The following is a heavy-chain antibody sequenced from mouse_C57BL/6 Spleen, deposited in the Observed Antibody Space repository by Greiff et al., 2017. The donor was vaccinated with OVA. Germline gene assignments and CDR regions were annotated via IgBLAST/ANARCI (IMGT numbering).Heavy chain of an antibody. CDR1: GYAFSSSW. D-gene: IGHD1-1*01. Sequence: QVQLKESGPELVKPGASVKISCKASGYAFSSSWMNWVKQRPGKGLEWIGRIYPGDGDTNYNGKFKGQATLTADKSSSTAYMQLSSLTSEDSAVYFCARFITYAMDYWGQGTSVTVSS. V-gene: IGHV1-82*01. CDR2: IYPGDGDT. J-gene: IGHJ4*01. CDR3: ARFITYAMDY.